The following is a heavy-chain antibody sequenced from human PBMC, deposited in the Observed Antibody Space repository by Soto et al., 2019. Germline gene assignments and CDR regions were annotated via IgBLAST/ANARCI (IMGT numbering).Heavy chain of an antibody. J-gene: IGHJ6*02. CDR2: IIPIFGTA. Sequence: SVKVSGKASGGTFSSYAISWVRQAPGQGLEWMGGIIPIFGTANYAQKFQGRVTITADESTSTAYMELSSLRSEDTAVYYCASQYDSSGYTPRDVWGQGTTVTVSS. CDR3: ASQYDSSGYTPRDV. D-gene: IGHD3-22*01. V-gene: IGHV1-69*13. CDR1: GGTFSSYA.